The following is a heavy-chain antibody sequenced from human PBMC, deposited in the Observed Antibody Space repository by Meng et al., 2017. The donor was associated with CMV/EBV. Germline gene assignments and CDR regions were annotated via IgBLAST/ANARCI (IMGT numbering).Heavy chain of an antibody. J-gene: IGHJ5*02. CDR2: IKSGGDTK. CDR1: GFTFSSHS. V-gene: IGHV3-48*04. Sequence: GESLKISCAASGFTFSSHSMNWVRQAPGKGLEWVSYIKSGGDTKHYADSVKGRFTISRDNAENSLYLQMNSLRAEDTAVYYCARDTDSRRWSGYYGWFDPWGQGTLVTAPQ. CDR3: ARDTDSRRWSGYYGWFDP. D-gene: IGHD3-3*01.